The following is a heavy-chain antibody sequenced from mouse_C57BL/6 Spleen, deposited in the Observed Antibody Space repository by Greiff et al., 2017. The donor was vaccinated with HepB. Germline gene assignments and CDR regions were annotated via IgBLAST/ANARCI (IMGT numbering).Heavy chain of an antibody. V-gene: IGHV1-64*01. J-gene: IGHJ2*01. Sequence: QVQLQQPGAELVKPGASVKLSCKASGYTFTSYWLHWVKQRPGQGLEWIGMIHPNSGSTNYNEKFKSKATLTVDKSSSTAYMQLSSLTSEDSAVYYCARGTTVVAFDYWGQGTTLTVSS. CDR1: GYTFTSYW. D-gene: IGHD1-1*01. CDR3: ARGTTVVAFDY. CDR2: IHPNSGST.